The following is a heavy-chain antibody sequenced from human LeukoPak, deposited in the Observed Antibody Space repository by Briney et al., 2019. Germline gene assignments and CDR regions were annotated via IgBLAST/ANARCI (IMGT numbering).Heavy chain of an antibody. Sequence: SVKVSCKASGGTFSSYAISWVRQAPGQGLEWMGRIIPILGIANYAQKFQGRVTITADKSTSTAYMELRSLRSDDTAVYYCARATGTFLYYYGMDVWGQGTTVTVSS. J-gene: IGHJ6*02. CDR3: ARATGTFLYYYGMDV. CDR2: IIPILGIA. D-gene: IGHD1-1*01. CDR1: GGTFSSYA. V-gene: IGHV1-69*04.